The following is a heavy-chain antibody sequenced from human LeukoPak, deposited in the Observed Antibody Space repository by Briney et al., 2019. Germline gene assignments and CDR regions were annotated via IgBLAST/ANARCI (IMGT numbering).Heavy chain of an antibody. CDR1: GGSISSYY. CDR2: IYTSGST. CDR3: ARHDGSSWYDAFDI. Sequence: SETLSLTCTVSGGSISSYYWSWIRQPPGKGLEWIGYIYTSGSTNYNPSLKSRVTISVDTSKNQFSLKLSSVTAADTAVYYCARHDGSSWYDAFDIWGQGSMVTVSS. D-gene: IGHD6-13*01. J-gene: IGHJ3*02. V-gene: IGHV4-4*09.